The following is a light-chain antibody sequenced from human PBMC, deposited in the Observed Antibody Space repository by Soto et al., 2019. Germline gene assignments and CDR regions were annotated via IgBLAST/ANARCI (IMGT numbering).Light chain of an antibody. Sequence: EILVTQSPATLSWSPGERATLSCRASQSVSSYLAWYKQKPGQAPRLLIYDASNRATGIPARFSGSGSGTEFTLTISRMEPEDFAVYYCQRYGSSPTFGQGTKVDIK. CDR1: QSVSSY. J-gene: IGKJ1*01. CDR3: QRYGSSPT. V-gene: IGKV3-11*01. CDR2: DAS.